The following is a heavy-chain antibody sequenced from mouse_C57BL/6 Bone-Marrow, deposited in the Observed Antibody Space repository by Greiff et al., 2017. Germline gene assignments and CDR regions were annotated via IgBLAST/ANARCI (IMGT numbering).Heavy chain of an antibody. J-gene: IGHJ2*01. Sequence: QVQLQQPGAELVMPGASVKLSCKASGYTFTSYWMHWVKQRPGQGLEWIGEIDPSDSYTNYNQKFKGKSTLTVDKSSSTASMQLSILPSEDSAVYYCAREVYYGILYYFDNWGQGTTLTVSS. D-gene: IGHD1-1*01. CDR3: AREVYYGILYYFDN. V-gene: IGHV1-69*01. CDR1: GYTFTSYW. CDR2: IDPSDSYT.